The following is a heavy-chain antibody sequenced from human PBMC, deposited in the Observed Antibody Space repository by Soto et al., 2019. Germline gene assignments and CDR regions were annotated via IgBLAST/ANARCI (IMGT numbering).Heavy chain of an antibody. Sequence: QVQLVQSGAEVKKPGASVKVSCKASGYTFTSYGISWVRQAPGQGLEWMGWISAYNGNTNYAQKLQGRVTMTTDTSTSTAYMELRSLRSDDTAVYYCARDWPIAVAGTSFCYFDYWGQGTLVTVSS. CDR3: ARDWPIAVAGTSFCYFDY. J-gene: IGHJ4*02. CDR1: GYTFTSYG. CDR2: ISAYNGNT. V-gene: IGHV1-18*01. D-gene: IGHD6-19*01.